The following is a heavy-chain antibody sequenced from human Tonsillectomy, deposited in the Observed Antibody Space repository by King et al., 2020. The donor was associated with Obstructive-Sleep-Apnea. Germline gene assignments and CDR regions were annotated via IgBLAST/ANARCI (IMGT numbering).Heavy chain of an antibody. Sequence: VKLVESGGGLVKPGGSLRLSCAASGFTFSDYYMSWIRQAPGKGLEWVSYISSSGSIIYCANSLKGRFTVSRDNAKKSLYLQMNSLRAEDTAVYYCARTSSSWWGFDYWGQGTLVTVSS. CDR3: ARTSSSWWGFDY. CDR1: GFTFSDYY. D-gene: IGHD2-8*02. V-gene: IGHV3-11*01. J-gene: IGHJ4*02. CDR2: ISSSGSII.